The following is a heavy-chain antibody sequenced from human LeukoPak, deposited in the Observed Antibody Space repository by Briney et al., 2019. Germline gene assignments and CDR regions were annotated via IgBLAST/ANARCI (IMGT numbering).Heavy chain of an antibody. D-gene: IGHD6-19*01. CDR3: AKPAISSRGWYYDY. Sequence: ASVKVSCKASGYTFTSHHMHWVRQAPGQGLEWMGIINPSGGSTNYAQKFQGRVIMTRDMSTSTVYMELSSLRSEDTAVYYCAKPAISSRGWYYDYWGQGTLVTVSS. CDR1: GYTFTSHH. CDR2: INPSGGST. J-gene: IGHJ4*02. V-gene: IGHV1-46*01.